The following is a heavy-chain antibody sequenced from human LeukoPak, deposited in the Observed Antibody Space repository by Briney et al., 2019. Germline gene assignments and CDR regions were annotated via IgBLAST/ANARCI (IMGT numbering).Heavy chain of an antibody. CDR1: GFAFRNYW. D-gene: IGHD5-18*01. V-gene: IGHV3-23*01. CDR2: ISGSGGST. CDR3: ATRKPSLNSYGASNAFDI. J-gene: IGHJ3*02. Sequence: GGSLRLSCVASGFAFRNYWMYWVRQGPGKGLEWVSAISGSGGSTYYADSVKGRFTISRDNSKNTLYLQMNSLRAEDTAVYYCATRKPSLNSYGASNAFDIWGQGTMVTVST.